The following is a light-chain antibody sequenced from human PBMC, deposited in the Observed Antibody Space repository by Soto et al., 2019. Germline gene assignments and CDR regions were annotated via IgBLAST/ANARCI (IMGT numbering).Light chain of an antibody. V-gene: IGKV3-20*01. CDR2: GAS. J-gene: IGKJ1*01. CDR3: QQFGSSSWT. Sequence: ESVLTQSPGTLSLSPGEKATLSCRASQSVSSSYLAWYQQKPGQAPRLLIYGASSRATGIPDRFSGSGSGTDFTITVSRLEPEDFAVYYCQQFGSSSWTFGQGTKVEI. CDR1: QSVSSSY.